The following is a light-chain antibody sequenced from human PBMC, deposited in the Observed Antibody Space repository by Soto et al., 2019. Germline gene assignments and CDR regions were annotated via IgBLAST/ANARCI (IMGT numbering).Light chain of an antibody. CDR3: QQFYSQYT. V-gene: IGKV1-5*03. Sequence: DIQMTQSPSSLSASIGDRVTITCRAGQYICRWMAWYPQKPGKPPKLLVYRASSLERGVPSRFSGSGTGTAFTLTITSLQPDDVAIYYCQQFYSQYTFGQGTTLEI. J-gene: IGKJ2*01. CDR2: RAS. CDR1: QYICRW.